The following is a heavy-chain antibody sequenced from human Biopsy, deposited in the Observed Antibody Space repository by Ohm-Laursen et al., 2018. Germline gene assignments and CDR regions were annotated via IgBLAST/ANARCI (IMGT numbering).Heavy chain of an antibody. V-gene: IGHV1-46*01. CDR2: IAPRGSDA. CDR1: GYMFLRYY. CDR3: ARDRIELEATPTNADYYYFGMDV. J-gene: IGHJ6*02. D-gene: IGHD1-26*01. Sequence: ASVNVSCKASGYMFLRYYIHWVRQAPGKGLEWMCLIAPRGSDATYAQKFQGRLIMTTDTSTATVYMQLGNLTSEDTAVYFCARDRIELEATPTNADYYYFGMDVWGQGTTVTVS.